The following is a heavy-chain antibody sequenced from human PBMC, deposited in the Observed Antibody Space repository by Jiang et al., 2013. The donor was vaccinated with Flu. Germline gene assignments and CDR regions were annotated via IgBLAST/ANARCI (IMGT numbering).Heavy chain of an antibody. CDR3: ASQYVPDAFDI. CDR1: YY. Sequence: YYWSWIRQXPGRAWSGLGISITVGAPTTTPPSKSRVTISVDTSKNQFSLKLSSVTAADTAVYYCASQYVPDAFDIWGQGTMVTVSS. D-gene: IGHD2-2*01. CDR2: SITVGAP. V-gene: IGHV4-61*07. J-gene: IGHJ3*02.